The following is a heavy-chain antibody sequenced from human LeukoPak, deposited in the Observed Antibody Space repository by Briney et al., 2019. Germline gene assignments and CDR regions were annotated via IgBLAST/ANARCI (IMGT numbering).Heavy chain of an antibody. CDR1: GFTVSSNY. CDR2: IYSGGST. J-gene: IGHJ3*02. D-gene: IGHD3-10*01. CDR3: ASGHSYGSGSYYGDQTHDAFDI. V-gene: IGHV3-53*01. Sequence: PSGGPLRLSCAASGFTVSSNYMSWVRQAPGKGLEWVSVIYSGGSTYYADSVKGRFTISRDNSKTTLYLQMNSLRAENTAVYYCASGHSYGSGSYYGDQTHDAFDIWGQGTMVTVSS.